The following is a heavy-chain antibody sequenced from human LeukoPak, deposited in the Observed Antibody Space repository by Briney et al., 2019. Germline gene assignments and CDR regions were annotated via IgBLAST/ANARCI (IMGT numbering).Heavy chain of an antibody. CDR2: IKQDGSEK. CDR1: GFTFSSYW. Sequence: GGSLRLSCAASGFTFSSYWMSWVRQAPGKGLEWVANIKQDGSEKYYVESVKGRFTISRDNAKNSLYLQMNSLRAEDTALYYCASETRDGTSGYWGQGTLVTVSS. J-gene: IGHJ4*02. D-gene: IGHD5-24*01. CDR3: ASETRDGTSGY. V-gene: IGHV3-7*01.